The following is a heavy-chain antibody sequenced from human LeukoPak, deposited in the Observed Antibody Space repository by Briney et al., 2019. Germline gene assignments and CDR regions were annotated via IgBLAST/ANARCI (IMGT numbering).Heavy chain of an antibody. Sequence: SETLSLTCTVSGYSISSGYYWGWIRQPPGKRLGWIGSIYQSGSTYYNPSLKSRVTISVDTSKNQFSLKLSSVTAADTAVYYCAREGDEDVDIVARGAFDIWGQGTMVTVSS. J-gene: IGHJ3*02. D-gene: IGHD5-12*01. CDR2: IYQSGST. CDR1: GYSISSGYY. V-gene: IGHV4-38-2*02. CDR3: AREGDEDVDIVARGAFDI.